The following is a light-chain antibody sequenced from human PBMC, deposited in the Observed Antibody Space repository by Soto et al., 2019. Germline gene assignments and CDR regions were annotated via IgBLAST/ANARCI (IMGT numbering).Light chain of an antibody. Sequence: DIVMTQSPDSLAVSLGERATINCKSSQSVLYSSNNKNYLAWYQQKPGQPPKLLIYWASTRESGVPDRFSGSGSGIDFTLTISSLQAEDVAVYYCQQYYSIPWTFGQGTKVEIK. J-gene: IGKJ1*01. V-gene: IGKV4-1*01. CDR1: QSVLYSSNNKNY. CDR3: QQYYSIPWT. CDR2: WAS.